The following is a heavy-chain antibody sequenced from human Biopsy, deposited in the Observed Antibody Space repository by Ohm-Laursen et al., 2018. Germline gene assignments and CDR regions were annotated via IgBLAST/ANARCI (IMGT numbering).Heavy chain of an antibody. CDR2: INPYNGDT. V-gene: IGHV1-18*01. CDR1: GYTFINYG. D-gene: IGHD2-2*01. Sequence: GSSVKVSCKASGYTFINYGFSWVRQASGQGLEWMGWINPYNGDTNYAQKLQGRVTMTTDTSTSTAYMELRSLRSDDTAVYYCARDYQPTIITIHYYYYGMDVWGQGTTVTVSS. J-gene: IGHJ6*02. CDR3: ARDYQPTIITIHYYYYGMDV.